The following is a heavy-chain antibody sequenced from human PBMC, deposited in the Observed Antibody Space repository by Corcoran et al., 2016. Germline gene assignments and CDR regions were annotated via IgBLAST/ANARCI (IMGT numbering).Heavy chain of an antibody. D-gene: IGHD3-22*01. J-gene: IGHJ4*02. CDR1: GFTFSSYW. CDR2: IKQDGSEK. CDR3: ARGQYYYDSSGPFDY. Sequence: EVQLVESGGGVVQPGGSLRLSCAASGFTFSSYWMSWVRQAPGKGLEWVANIKQDGSEKYYVDSVKGRFTISRDNAKNSLYLQMNSLRAEDTAVYYCARGQYYYDSSGPFDYWGQGTLVTVSS. V-gene: IGHV3-7*01.